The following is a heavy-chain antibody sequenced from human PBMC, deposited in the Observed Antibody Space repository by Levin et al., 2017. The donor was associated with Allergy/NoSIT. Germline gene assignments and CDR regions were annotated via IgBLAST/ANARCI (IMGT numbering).Heavy chain of an antibody. CDR2: INTVGGST. V-gene: IGHV1-46*01. D-gene: IGHD2/OR15-2a*01. J-gene: IGHJ4*02. CDR1: GYTFANNY. CDR3: ARVSEPTPYFFDY. Sequence: GESLKISCKASGYTFANNYMHWVRQAPGQGLEWMGIINTVGGSTDYARQFQGRVNMTRDTSTSTVYMEMSSLTSEDTAVYFCARVSEPTPYFFDYWGQGTLVTVSS.